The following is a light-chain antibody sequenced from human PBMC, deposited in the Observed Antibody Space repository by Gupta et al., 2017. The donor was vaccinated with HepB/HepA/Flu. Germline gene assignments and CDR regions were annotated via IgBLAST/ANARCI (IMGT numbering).Light chain of an antibody. V-gene: IGKV1-39*01. Sequence: DTQMTQSPSSLSASVGDRVTITCRASQSISDYLNWYQQKPGKAPNLLIYDASSLQSGVPSRFSGSGSGTDFTLTISSLQPEDFATYYCQQTYSSPAFGQGTKVEIK. CDR2: DAS. J-gene: IGKJ1*01. CDR3: QQTYSSPA. CDR1: QSISDY.